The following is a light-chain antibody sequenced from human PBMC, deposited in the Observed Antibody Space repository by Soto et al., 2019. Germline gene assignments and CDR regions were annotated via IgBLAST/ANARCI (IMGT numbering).Light chain of an antibody. Sequence: EIVVTQSPATLSVSPGERATLSCRASQSVGNNFAWYQQKPGQAPRLLIFATSTRATGVPARFSGSGSGTEFTLTISSLQSEDFAVYYCQPYGDWPLTFGGGDKVEIE. CDR3: QPYGDWPLT. J-gene: IGKJ4*01. CDR2: ATS. V-gene: IGKV3-15*01. CDR1: QSVGNN.